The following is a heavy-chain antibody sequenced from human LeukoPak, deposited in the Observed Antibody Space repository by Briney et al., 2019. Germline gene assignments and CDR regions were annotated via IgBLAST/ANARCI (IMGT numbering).Heavy chain of an antibody. J-gene: IGHJ5*02. CDR1: GFTFSSYA. D-gene: IGHD2-2*01. V-gene: IGHV3-23*01. CDR2: ISGSGGST. Sequence: GGSLRLSCAASGFTFSSYAMSWGRQAPGKGLEWVSAISGSGGSTYYADSVKGRFTISRDNSKNTLYLQMNSLRAEDTAVYYCAKNQHIVVVPAADWFDPWGQGTLVTVSS. CDR3: AKNQHIVVVPAADWFDP.